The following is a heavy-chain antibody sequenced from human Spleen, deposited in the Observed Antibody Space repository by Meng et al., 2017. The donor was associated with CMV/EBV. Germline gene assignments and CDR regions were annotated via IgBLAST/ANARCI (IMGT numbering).Heavy chain of an antibody. V-gene: IGHV6-1*01. CDR2: TYYRSKWSKWFN. Sequence: SETLSLTCAISGDSVSSNSAAWNWIRQSPSGGLEWLGRTYYRSKWSKWFNDYAISVKSRITINPDTSSKNQFSLQLNSVTPEDTAVYYCAKDRQAQLDGMDVWGQGTTVTVSS. CDR3: AKDRQAQLDGMDV. CDR1: GDSVSSNSAA. D-gene: IGHD6-6*01. J-gene: IGHJ6*02.